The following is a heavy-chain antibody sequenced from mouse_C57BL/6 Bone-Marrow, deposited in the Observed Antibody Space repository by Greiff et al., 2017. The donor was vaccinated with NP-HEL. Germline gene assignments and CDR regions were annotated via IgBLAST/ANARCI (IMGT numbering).Heavy chain of an antibody. CDR1: GYAFSSSW. CDR3: ARSRYSNYPDYFDY. J-gene: IGHJ2*01. V-gene: IGHV1-82*01. CDR2: IYPGDGDT. D-gene: IGHD2-5*01. Sequence: VQLQQSGPELVKPGASVKISCKASGYAFSSSWMNWVKQRPGKGLEWIGRIYPGDGDTNYNGKFKGKATLTADKSSSTAYMQLSSLTSEDSAVYFCARSRYSNYPDYFDYWGQGTTLTVSS.